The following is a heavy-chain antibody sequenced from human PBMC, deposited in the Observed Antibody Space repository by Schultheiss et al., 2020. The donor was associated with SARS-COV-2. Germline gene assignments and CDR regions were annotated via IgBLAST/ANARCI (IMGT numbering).Heavy chain of an antibody. V-gene: IGHV3-30*18. CDR2: ISYDGSNK. J-gene: IGHJ4*02. D-gene: IGHD1-1*01. CDR3: AKGKSNS. Sequence: GGSLRLSCAASGFTFSSYWMHWVRQAPGKGLEWVAVISYDGSNKYYADSVKGRFTISRDNSKNTLYLQMNSLRAEDTAVYYCAKGKSNSWGQGTLVTVSS. CDR1: GFTFSSYW.